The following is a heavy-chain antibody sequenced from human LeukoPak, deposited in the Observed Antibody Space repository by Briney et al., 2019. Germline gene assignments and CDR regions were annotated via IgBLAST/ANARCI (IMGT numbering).Heavy chain of an antibody. CDR3: AKESGARGDYLDY. V-gene: IGHV3-23*01. D-gene: IGHD3-10*01. CDR1: GFIFSSYA. CDR2: IRGSDGST. Sequence: GGSLRLSCAASGFIFSSYAMSWVRQAPGKGLEWVSSIRGSDGSTYYADSVKGRFTTSRDNSKNTLYLQMNSLRAEDTALYYCAKESGARGDYLDYWGQGTLLTVSS. J-gene: IGHJ4*02.